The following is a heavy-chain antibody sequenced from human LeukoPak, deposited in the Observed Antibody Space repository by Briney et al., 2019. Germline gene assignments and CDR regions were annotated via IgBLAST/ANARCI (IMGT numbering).Heavy chain of an antibody. J-gene: IGHJ6*03. D-gene: IGHD5-18*01. CDR1: GYTFTSYD. CDR2: VNPNSGNT. CDR3: ARSGYIYGYLPDYYYYYHMDV. V-gene: IGHV1-8*01. Sequence: ASVKVSCKASGYTFTSYDINWARQATGQGPKWMGWVNPNSGNTGYAQKFQGRVTMTRNTSISTAYMELSSLRSEDTAVYYCARSGYIYGYLPDYYYYYHMDVWGKGTTVTVSS.